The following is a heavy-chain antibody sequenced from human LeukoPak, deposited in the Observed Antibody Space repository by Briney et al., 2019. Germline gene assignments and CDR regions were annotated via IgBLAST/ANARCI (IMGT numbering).Heavy chain of an antibody. J-gene: IGHJ3*01. CDR1: GGSFSGYY. D-gene: IGHD2-2*01. Sequence: SETLSLTCAVYGGSFSGYYWSWIRQPPGKGLEWIGYIYYSGSTNYNPSLKSRVTISVDTSKSQFSLNLTSVTTADTAVYYCARVSCSSTSCPRRDALDVWGQGTMVTVSS. CDR2: IYYSGST. CDR3: ARVSCSSTSCPRRDALDV. V-gene: IGHV4-59*01.